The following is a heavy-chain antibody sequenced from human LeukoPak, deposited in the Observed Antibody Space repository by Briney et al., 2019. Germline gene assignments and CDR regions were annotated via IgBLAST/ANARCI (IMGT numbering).Heavy chain of an antibody. CDR2: ISSSGSTI. D-gene: IGHD3-22*01. Sequence: GGSLRLSCAASGFTFSSYEMNWVRQAPGKGLEWVSYISSSGSTIYYADSVKGRFTISRDNAKNSLYLQMNSLRAEDTAVYYCARLYDGSAYHADHFDYWGQGTLVIVSS. CDR3: ARLYDGSAYHADHFDY. CDR1: GFTFSSYE. V-gene: IGHV3-48*03. J-gene: IGHJ4*02.